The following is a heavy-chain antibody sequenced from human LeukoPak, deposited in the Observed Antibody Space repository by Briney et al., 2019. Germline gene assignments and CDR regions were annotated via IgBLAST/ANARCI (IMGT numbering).Heavy chain of an antibody. Sequence: SETLSLTCTVSGGSISSYYWSWIRQPAGKGLEWIGRIYTSGSTNYNPSLKSRVTMSVDTSKNQFSLKLSSVTAADTAVYYCARDKMIVVLEDYYYYGMDVWGQGTTVTVSS. CDR3: ARDKMIVVLEDYYYYGMDV. J-gene: IGHJ6*02. CDR2: IYTSGST. V-gene: IGHV4-4*07. CDR1: GGSISSYY. D-gene: IGHD3-22*01.